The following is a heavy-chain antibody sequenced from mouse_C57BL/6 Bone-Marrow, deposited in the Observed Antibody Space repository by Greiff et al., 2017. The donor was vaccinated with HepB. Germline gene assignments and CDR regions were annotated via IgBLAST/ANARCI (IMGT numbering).Heavy chain of an antibody. CDR2: INPNNGGT. CDR3: ARRNCYAMDY. J-gene: IGHJ4*01. D-gene: IGHD4-1*01. Sequence: EVQLQQSGPELVKPGASVKISCKASGYTFTDYYMNWVKQSHGKSLEWIGDINPNNGGTSYNQKFKGKATLTVDKSSSTAYMELRSLTSEDSAVYYCARRNCYAMDYWGQGTSVTVSS. V-gene: IGHV1-26*01. CDR1: GYTFTDYY.